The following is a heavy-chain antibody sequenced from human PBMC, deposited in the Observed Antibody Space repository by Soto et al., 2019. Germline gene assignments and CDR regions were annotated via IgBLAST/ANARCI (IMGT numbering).Heavy chain of an antibody. D-gene: IGHD3-22*01. V-gene: IGHV5-51*01. Sequence: GESLKISCKGSEYSFTNYWIAWVRQMPGKGLEWMGSIYPGDSYTRYSPSFQGQVTIPADKSISTAYLQWNSLKAPDTAMYFCARQRGYYDSSDYYPFDAMDVWGQGTTVTVSS. CDR1: EYSFTNYW. J-gene: IGHJ6*02. CDR3: ARQRGYYDSSDYYPFDAMDV. CDR2: IYPGDSYT.